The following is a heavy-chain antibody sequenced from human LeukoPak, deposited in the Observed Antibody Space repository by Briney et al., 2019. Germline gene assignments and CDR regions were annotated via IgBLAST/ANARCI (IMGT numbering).Heavy chain of an antibody. V-gene: IGHV3-48*01. Sequence: PGGSLRLSCAASGFIFSSHAMNWVRQAPGKGLEWVSYISSSSSTIYYADSVKGRFTISRDNAKNSLYLQMNSLRAEDTAVYYCARGETSGWYYTTDYWGQGTLVTVSS. D-gene: IGHD6-19*01. J-gene: IGHJ4*02. CDR1: GFIFSSHA. CDR3: ARGETSGWYYTTDY. CDR2: ISSSSSTI.